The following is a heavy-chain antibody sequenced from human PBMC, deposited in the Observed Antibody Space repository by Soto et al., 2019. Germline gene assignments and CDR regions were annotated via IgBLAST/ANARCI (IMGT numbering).Heavy chain of an antibody. CDR3: ARVRVRGVINGNDGYYYYGMDV. Sequence: QVQLVQSGAEVKKPGSSVKVSCKASGGTFSSYTISWVRQAPGQGLEWMGRIIPILGIANYAQKFQGRVTITADKSTSTAYMELSSLRSEDTAVYYCARVRVRGVINGNDGYYYYGMDVWGQGTTVTVSS. CDR2: IIPILGIA. J-gene: IGHJ6*02. V-gene: IGHV1-69*02. D-gene: IGHD3-10*01. CDR1: GGTFSSYT.